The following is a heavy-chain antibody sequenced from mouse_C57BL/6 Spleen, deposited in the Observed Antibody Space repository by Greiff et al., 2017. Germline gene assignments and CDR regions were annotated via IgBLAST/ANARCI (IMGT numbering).Heavy chain of an antibody. CDR3: AKNSLNAMDY. CDR2: IWRGGST. J-gene: IGHJ4*01. V-gene: IGHV2-5*01. CDR1: GFSLTSYG. Sequence: VKVVESGPGLVQPSQSLSITCTVSGFSLTSYGVHWVRQSPGKGLEWLGVIWRGGSTDYNAAFMSRLSITKDNSKSQVFFKMNSLQAGDTAIYYCAKNSLNAMDYWGQGTSVTVSS.